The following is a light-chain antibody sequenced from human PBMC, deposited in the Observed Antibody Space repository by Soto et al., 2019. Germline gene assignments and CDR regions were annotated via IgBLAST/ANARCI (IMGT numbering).Light chain of an antibody. CDR2: SAS. CDR1: QSVAGSY. J-gene: IGKJ1*01. CDR3: HHFGSLPET. Sequence: EVVLTQSPGTLSLSPGERVTLSCRASQSVAGSYLAWYQQKPGRAPRLLFYSASSRATGIPDRFSGSGSGTDFTLTISRLEPEDCAVYYCHHFGSLPETFGQGTNVEI. V-gene: IGKV3-20*01.